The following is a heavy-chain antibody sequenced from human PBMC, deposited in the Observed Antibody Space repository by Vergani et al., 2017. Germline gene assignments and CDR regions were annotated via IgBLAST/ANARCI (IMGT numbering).Heavy chain of an antibody. CDR3: AGHVKSLAAAGYPNYYYYGMDV. V-gene: IGHV5-10-1*03. CDR1: GYSFTSYW. J-gene: IGHJ6*02. CDR2: IDPSDSYT. D-gene: IGHD6-13*01. Sequence: EVQLVQSGAEVKKPGESLRISCKGSGYSFTSYWISWVRQMPGKGLEWMGRIDPSDSYTNYSPSFQGHVTISADKSISTAYLQWSSLKASDTAMYYCAGHVKSLAAAGYPNYYYYGMDVWGQGTTVTVSS.